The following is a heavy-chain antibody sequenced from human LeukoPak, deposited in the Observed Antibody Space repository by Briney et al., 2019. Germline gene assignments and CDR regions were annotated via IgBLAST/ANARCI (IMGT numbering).Heavy chain of an antibody. Sequence: ASVKVSCKASGYTFTAYYMHWVRQAPGQGLEWMGWINPISGGTSYAQKFQGRVTITRDTSISTAYMDLTRLNSDDTAVYYCSRAIYDSSGFHRYYFDSWGQGTLVTVSS. CDR1: GYTFTAYY. V-gene: IGHV1-2*02. J-gene: IGHJ4*02. D-gene: IGHD3-22*01. CDR3: SRAIYDSSGFHRYYFDS. CDR2: INPISGGT.